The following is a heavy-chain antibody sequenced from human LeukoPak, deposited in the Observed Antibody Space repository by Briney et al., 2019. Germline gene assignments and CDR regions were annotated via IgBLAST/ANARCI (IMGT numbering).Heavy chain of an antibody. CDR1: GYSFTDYY. V-gene: IGHV1-2*02. CDR3: ARADRLDGGPYLIGP. D-gene: IGHD2-21*01. J-gene: IGHJ5*02. CDR2: INPNSGGT. Sequence: ASVTVSCRASGYSFTDYYMHWVRQAPGQGLEWMGWINPNSGGTSSAQKFQGRVTMTRDTSITTVYMEVSWLTSDDTAIYYCARADRLDGGPYLIGPWGQGTLVTVSS.